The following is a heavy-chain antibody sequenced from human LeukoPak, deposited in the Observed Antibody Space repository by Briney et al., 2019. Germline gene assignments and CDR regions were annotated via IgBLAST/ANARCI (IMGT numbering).Heavy chain of an antibody. CDR2: ISSTSSYI. J-gene: IGHJ4*02. V-gene: IGHV3-21*01. Sequence: GGSLRLSCAASGFTVSSYSMNWVRQAPGKGLEWVSSISSTSSYIYYADSVKGRFTISRDNAKNSLYLQMNSLRAEDTAVYYCARVNGIAAAVLSDYWGQGTLVSVS. D-gene: IGHD6-13*01. CDR3: ARVNGIAAAVLSDY. CDR1: GFTVSSYS.